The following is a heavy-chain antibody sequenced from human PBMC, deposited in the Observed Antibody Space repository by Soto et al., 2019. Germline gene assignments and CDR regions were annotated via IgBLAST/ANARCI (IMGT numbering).Heavy chain of an antibody. CDR3: ARVNDSWTIEGGAFDI. V-gene: IGHV4-30-4*01. J-gene: IGHJ3*02. Sequence: QVQLQESGPGLVKPSQTLSLTCTVSGGPISSGDYYWSWIRQPPGKGLEWIGYIYYSGSTYYNPSLKSRVTISVDASKNQFSLKLSSVTAAYTAVYYCARVNDSWTIEGGAFDIWGQGTMVTVSS. D-gene: IGHD3-3*01. CDR2: IYYSGST. CDR1: GGPISSGDYY.